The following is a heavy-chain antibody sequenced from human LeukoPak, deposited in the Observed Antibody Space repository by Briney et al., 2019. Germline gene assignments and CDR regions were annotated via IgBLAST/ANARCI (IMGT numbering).Heavy chain of an antibody. CDR3: AKHPGPYGANPFSS. D-gene: IGHD4-23*01. V-gene: IGHV3-23*01. CDR2: IIGSARST. CDR1: GFVFSNFA. Sequence: GGSLRLSCGASGFVFSNFALTWVRQAPGKGLEWVSTIIGSARSTFHAASVKGRFTISRDNSNNTVFLHMNSLRAEDTAVYFCAKHPGPYGANPFSSWGLGTLVTVSS. J-gene: IGHJ5*02.